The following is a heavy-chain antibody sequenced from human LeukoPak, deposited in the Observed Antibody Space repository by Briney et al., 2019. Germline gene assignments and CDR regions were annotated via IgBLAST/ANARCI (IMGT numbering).Heavy chain of an antibody. J-gene: IGHJ4*02. D-gene: IGHD5-24*01. CDR2: IYYSGST. CDR3: ATSLEMATDRVFDY. Sequence: SETLSLTCTVSGGSISSSYWSWIRQPPGKGLEWIGYIYYSGSTNYNPSLKSRVTISVDTSKNQFSLKLSSVTAADTAVYYCATSLEMATDRVFDYWGQGTLVTVSS. V-gene: IGHV4-59*08. CDR1: GGSISSSY.